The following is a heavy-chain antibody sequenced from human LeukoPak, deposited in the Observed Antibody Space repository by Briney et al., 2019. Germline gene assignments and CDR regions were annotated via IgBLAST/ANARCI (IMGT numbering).Heavy chain of an antibody. CDR1: GFTFSSYG. V-gene: IGHV3-30*02. Sequence: SGGSLRLSCAASGFTFSSYGMHWVRRAPGKGLEWVAFIRYDGSNKYYADSVKGRFTISRDNSKNTLYLQMNSLRAEDTAVYYCARDSVVTYYFDYWGQGTLVTVSS. CDR3: ARDSVVTYYFDY. CDR2: IRYDGSNK. D-gene: IGHD3-22*01. J-gene: IGHJ4*02.